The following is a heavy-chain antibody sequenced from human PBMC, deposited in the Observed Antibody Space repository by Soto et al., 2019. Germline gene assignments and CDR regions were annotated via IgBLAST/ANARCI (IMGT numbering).Heavy chain of an antibody. CDR2: IGAAGDT. D-gene: IGHD2-8*02. CDR1: GFTFSNYD. Sequence: QPWGSLRLSCAASGFTFSNYDLHWVRLAKGKGLEWLSGIGAAGDTISPCSVCRRITISRANAKNSMNLQINSMRAGATAVYFSARGVLGPGDYDCGFDVWGQGTTVTVSS. CDR3: ARGVLGPGDYDCGFDV. J-gene: IGHJ6*02. V-gene: IGHV3-13*01.